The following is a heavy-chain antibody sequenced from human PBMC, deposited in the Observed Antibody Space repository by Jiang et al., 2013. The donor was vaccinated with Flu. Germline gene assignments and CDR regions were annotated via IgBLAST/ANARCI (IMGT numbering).Heavy chain of an antibody. D-gene: IGHD3-10*01. Sequence: LVESGAEVKKPGASVKVSCKASGYTFTSYDINWVRQATGQGLEWMGWMNPNSGNTGYAQKFQGRVTMTRNTSISTAYMELSSLRSEDTAVYYCARGKKGYYYGSGSYSSYYFDYWGQGTLVTVSS. CDR2: MNPNSGNT. V-gene: IGHV1-8*01. CDR1: GYTFTSYD. J-gene: IGHJ4*02. CDR3: ARGKKGYYYGSGSYSSYYFDY.